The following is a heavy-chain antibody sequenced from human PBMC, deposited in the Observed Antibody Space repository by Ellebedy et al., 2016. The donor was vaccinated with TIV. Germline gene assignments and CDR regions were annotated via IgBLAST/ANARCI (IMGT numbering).Heavy chain of an antibody. CDR3: ARGGEMAYYYYGLDV. Sequence: GGSLRLSCAASGFIFSSYGMHWVRRAPGKGLEWVAIIWYDGTNQYYADSVKGRFTISRDNSKNTLYLQMDSLRVEDTAVYYCARGGEMAYYYYGLDVWGQGTTVTVPS. CDR1: GFIFSSYG. J-gene: IGHJ6*02. V-gene: IGHV3-33*01. D-gene: IGHD5-24*01. CDR2: IWYDGTNQ.